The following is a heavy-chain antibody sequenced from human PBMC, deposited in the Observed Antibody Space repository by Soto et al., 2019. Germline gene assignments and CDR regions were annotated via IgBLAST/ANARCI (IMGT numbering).Heavy chain of an antibody. J-gene: IGHJ3*02. D-gene: IGHD5-12*01. Sequence: GGSLRLSCAASGFTFSSCAMSWVRQAPGKGLEWVSAISGSGGSTYFVDSVKGRFPISRDNSKNTLYLQMNSLRAEDTAVYYCAKGRNIVATIGFLGAFDIWGQGTMVTVSS. CDR1: GFTFSSCA. CDR2: ISGSGGST. V-gene: IGHV3-23*01. CDR3: AKGRNIVATIGFLGAFDI.